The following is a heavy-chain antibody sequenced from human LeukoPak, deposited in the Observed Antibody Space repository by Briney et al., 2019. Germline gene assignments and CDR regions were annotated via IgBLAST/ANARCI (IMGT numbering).Heavy chain of an antibody. CDR1: AGSISSSNW. CDR2: IYHSGST. D-gene: IGHD5-18*01. V-gene: IGHV4-4*02. Sequence: PSGTLSLTCAVSAGSISSSNWWSWVRQPPGKGLEWIGEIYHSGSTNYNPSLKSRVTISVDKSKNQFSLKLSSVTAADTAVYYCARDPDSTNVDTAMGGDYWGQGTLVTVSS. J-gene: IGHJ4*02. CDR3: ARDPDSTNVDTAMGGDY.